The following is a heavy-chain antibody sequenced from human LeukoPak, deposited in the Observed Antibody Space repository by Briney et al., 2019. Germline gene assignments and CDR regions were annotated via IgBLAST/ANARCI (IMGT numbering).Heavy chain of an antibody. CDR3: ARGIRGLLYPLWVY. CDR2: INHSGST. J-gene: IGHJ4*02. V-gene: IGHV4-34*01. Sequence: SETLSLTCTVSGDSITKYYWSWIRQPPGKGLEWIGEINHSGSTNYNPSLKSRVTISVDTSKNQFSLKLSSVTAADTAVYYCARGIRGLLYPLWVYWGQGTLVTVSS. CDR1: GDSITKYY. D-gene: IGHD3-3*01.